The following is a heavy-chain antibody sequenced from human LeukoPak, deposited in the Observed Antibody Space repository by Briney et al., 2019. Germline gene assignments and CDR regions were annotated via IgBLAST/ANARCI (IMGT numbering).Heavy chain of an antibody. V-gene: IGHV3-30*18. CDR1: GLTFSSYG. CDR3: AKHKQQLTLYYYMDV. J-gene: IGHJ6*03. CDR2: ISYDGSNK. Sequence: PGGSLRLSCAASGLTFSSYGMHWVRQAPGKGLEWVAVISYDGSNKYYADSVKGRFTISRDNSKNTLYLQMNSLRAEDTAVYYCAKHKQQLTLYYYMDVWGKGTTVTVS. D-gene: IGHD6-13*01.